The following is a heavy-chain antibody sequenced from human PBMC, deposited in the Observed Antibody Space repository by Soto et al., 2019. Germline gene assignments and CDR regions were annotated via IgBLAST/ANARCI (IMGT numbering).Heavy chain of an antibody. Sequence: ASVKVSCKASGYTFTSYGISWVRQPPGQRLEWMGWISAYNGNTNYAQKLQGRVTMTTDTSTRTAYMELMNLTSDETAAYYRARAALIAVAGRFNYWGQGSLVTVSS. D-gene: IGHD6-19*01. V-gene: IGHV1-18*04. CDR3: ARAALIAVAGRFNY. CDR2: ISAYNGNT. J-gene: IGHJ4*02. CDR1: GYTFTSYG.